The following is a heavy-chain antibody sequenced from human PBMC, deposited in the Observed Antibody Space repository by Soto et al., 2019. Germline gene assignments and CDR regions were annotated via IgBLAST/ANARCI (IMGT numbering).Heavy chain of an antibody. CDR3: ARADYDSSGYPPASHAFDI. CDR2: ISAYNGNT. D-gene: IGHD3-22*01. CDR1: VYAFSSDL. V-gene: IGHV1-18*01. Sequence: ASVKRDWKGAVYAFSSDLSGWRRQTPGQGLEWMGWISAYNGNTNYAQKLQGRVTMTTDTSTSTAYMELRSLRSDDTAVYYCARADYDSSGYPPASHAFDIWGQGTIVTVSS. J-gene: IGHJ3*02.